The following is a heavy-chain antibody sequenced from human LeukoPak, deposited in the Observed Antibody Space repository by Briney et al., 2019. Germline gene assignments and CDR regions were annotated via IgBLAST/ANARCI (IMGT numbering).Heavy chain of an antibody. J-gene: IGHJ4*02. D-gene: IGHD3-22*01. Sequence: GGSLRLSCAASGSTFSGYPTHWVSQTPGKGLEWVAVISHDGSDKHYADPVKGRFTISRDNSKNTVYLQMNSLRAEDTAVYYCAREGSRGYYPYWGQGILVTVSS. CDR2: ISHDGSDK. V-gene: IGHV3-30-3*01. CDR1: GSTFSGYP. CDR3: AREGSRGYYPY.